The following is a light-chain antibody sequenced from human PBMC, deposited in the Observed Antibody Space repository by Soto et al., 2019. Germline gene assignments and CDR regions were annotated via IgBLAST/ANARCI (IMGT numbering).Light chain of an antibody. V-gene: IGLV2-14*01. CDR3: SSYTSSSPYVV. J-gene: IGLJ2*01. CDR1: SSDVGNYNY. Sequence: QSALTQPASVSGSPGQSITISCTGTSSDVGNYNYVSWYQQHPGKAPKLMIYDVSNWPSGVSNRFSGSKSGNTASLTISGLQAEDEADYYCSSYTSSSPYVVFGGGTKVTVL. CDR2: DVS.